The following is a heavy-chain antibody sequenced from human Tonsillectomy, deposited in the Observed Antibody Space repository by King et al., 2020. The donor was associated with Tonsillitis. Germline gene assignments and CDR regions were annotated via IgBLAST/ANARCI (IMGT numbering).Heavy chain of an antibody. CDR3: ARRPTSLIDY. CDR2: IYYSGSN. Sequence: QLQESGPGLVKPSETLSLTCTVSGGSITSSSDYWGWIRQPPGKGLEWIGRIYYSGSNYYNPSLKSRVTISVDTSKNQFSLKLSSVTAADTAVYYCARRPTSLIDYWGQGTLVTVSS. V-gene: IGHV4-39*01. J-gene: IGHJ4*02. CDR1: GGSITSSSDY.